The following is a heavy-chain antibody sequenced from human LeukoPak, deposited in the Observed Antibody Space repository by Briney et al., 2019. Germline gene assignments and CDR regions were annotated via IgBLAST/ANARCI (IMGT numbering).Heavy chain of an antibody. Sequence: ASVKVSCKTPGYTFTAYYLHWLRQAPGQGPEWMGWIHPNSGAANYSHKFQGRVTLTRDASIGTIYLDISRLTSDDTALYYCARGSYYGSGTYQHWGQGTLVAVSS. D-gene: IGHD3-10*01. CDR1: GYTFTAYY. CDR2: IHPNSGAA. J-gene: IGHJ1*01. V-gene: IGHV1-2*07. CDR3: ARGSYYGSGTYQH.